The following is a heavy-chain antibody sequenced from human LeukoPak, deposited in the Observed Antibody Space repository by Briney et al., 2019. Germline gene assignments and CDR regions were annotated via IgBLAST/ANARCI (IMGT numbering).Heavy chain of an antibody. Sequence: SETLSLTCTVSGGSISSSTYCWGWIRQPPGKGLERIGSICYSGSTFYNPSLKSRVTLSVDTSKNQFSLKLSSVTAADTAVYYCARTENYIPEDRFDPWGQGTLVTVSS. V-gene: IGHV4-39*01. CDR3: ARTENYIPEDRFDP. CDR1: GGSISSSTYC. CDR2: ICYSGST. J-gene: IGHJ5*02. D-gene: IGHD5-24*01.